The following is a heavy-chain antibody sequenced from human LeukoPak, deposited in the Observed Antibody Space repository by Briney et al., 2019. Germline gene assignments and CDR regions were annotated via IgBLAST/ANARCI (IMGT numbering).Heavy chain of an antibody. Sequence: GGSLRLSCAASGFTFSSYWMGWVRQAPGEGLEWVANINQDGSETYYVDSVEGRITISRDNAKNSLYLQMNSLRAEDTAAYFCAKSNAARDASGSDYWGQGTLVTVSS. CDR2: INQDGSET. V-gene: IGHV3-7*01. CDR3: AKSNAARDASGSDY. J-gene: IGHJ4*02. CDR1: GFTFSSYW. D-gene: IGHD3-10*01.